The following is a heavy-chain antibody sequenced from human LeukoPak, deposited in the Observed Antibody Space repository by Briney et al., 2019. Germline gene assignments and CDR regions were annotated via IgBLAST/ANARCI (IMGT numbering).Heavy chain of an antibody. CDR1: GFTVSNNY. J-gene: IGHJ4*02. Sequence: PGGSLRLSCAASGFTVSNNYMSWVRQAPGKGLEWVGRIKSKTDGGTTDYAAPVKGRFTISRDDSKNTLYLQMNSLKTEDTAVYYCTTEEWEPVRRYFDYWGQGTLVTVSS. D-gene: IGHD1-26*01. CDR2: IKSKTDGGTT. CDR3: TTEEWEPVRRYFDY. V-gene: IGHV3-15*01.